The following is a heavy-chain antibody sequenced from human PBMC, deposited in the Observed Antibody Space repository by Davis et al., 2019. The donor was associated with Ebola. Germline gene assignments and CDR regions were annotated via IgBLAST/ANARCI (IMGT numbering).Heavy chain of an antibody. V-gene: IGHV1-2*04. J-gene: IGHJ4*02. CDR2: INPNSGGT. CDR1: GYTFTGYY. Sequence: ASVKVSCKASGYTFTGYYMHWVRQAPGQGLEWMGWINPNSGGTNYAQKFQGWVTMTRDTSISTAYMELSRLRSDDTAVYYCAREGGLGYDPFFDYWGQGTLVTVSS. CDR3: AREGGLGYDPFFDY. D-gene: IGHD5-12*01.